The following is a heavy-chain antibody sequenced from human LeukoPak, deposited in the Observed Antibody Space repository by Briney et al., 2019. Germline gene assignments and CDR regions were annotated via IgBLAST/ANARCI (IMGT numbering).Heavy chain of an antibody. J-gene: IGHJ4*02. CDR1: GFTFSSYG. V-gene: IGHV3-30*03. Sequence: PGGSLRLSCAASGFTFSSYGMHWVREAPGKGLEWVAVISYDGSNKYYADSVKGRFTISRDNSKNTLYLQMNSLRAEDTAVYYCLYSSSSGDYWGQGTLVTLSS. CDR2: ISYDGSNK. D-gene: IGHD6-13*01. CDR3: LYSSSSGDY.